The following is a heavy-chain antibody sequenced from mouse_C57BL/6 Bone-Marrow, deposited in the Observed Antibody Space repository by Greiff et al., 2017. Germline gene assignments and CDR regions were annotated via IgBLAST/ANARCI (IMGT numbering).Heavy chain of an antibody. CDR1: GFTFGSYG. V-gene: IGHV5-6*01. D-gene: IGHD3-3*01. J-gene: IGHJ2*01. Sequence: EVKVVESGGDLVKPGGSLKLSCAASGFTFGSYGMSWVRQTPDKRLEWVATISSGGSYTYYPDSVKGRFTISRDNAKNTLYLQMSSLKSEDTAMYYCARPGRGFDYWGQGTTLTVSS. CDR2: ISSGGSYT. CDR3: ARPGRGFDY.